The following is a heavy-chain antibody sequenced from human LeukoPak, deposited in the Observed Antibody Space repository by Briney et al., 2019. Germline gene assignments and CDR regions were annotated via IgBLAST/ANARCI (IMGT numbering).Heavy chain of an antibody. CDR3: ARGDTPDF. Sequence: SETLSLTCGVSGYSISSGYYWGWLRQSPGKGLEWIGSIFHSGKTYYNLSLKSRVTISVDTSKNQFSLKLTSVTAADTAVYYCARGDTPDFWGQGTLVTVSS. J-gene: IGHJ4*02. CDR1: GYSISSGYY. CDR2: IFHSGKT. D-gene: IGHD2-21*01. V-gene: IGHV4-38-2*01.